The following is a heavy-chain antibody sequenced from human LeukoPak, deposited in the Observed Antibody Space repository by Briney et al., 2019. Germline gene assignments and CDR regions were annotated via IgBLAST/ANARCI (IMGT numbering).Heavy chain of an antibody. J-gene: IGHJ3*02. D-gene: IGHD1-26*01. CDR1: GGSIISCSYY. Sequence: PSETLSVTCNVSGGSIISCSYYWGWIRQPPGKGLEWSGSILYSGSTYYHTSLKSRVTIYVDTSKDQFALKRSSVAAADTAVYYCARLGRGAFDIWGQGTMVTVSS. CDR3: ARLGRGAFDI. CDR2: ILYSGST. V-gene: IGHV4-39*01.